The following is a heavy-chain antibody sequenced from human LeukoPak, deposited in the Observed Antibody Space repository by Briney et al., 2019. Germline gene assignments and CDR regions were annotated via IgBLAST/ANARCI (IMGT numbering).Heavy chain of an antibody. D-gene: IGHD2-21*02. CDR1: GFTFSSYA. CDR2: ISGSGGIT. Sequence: GGSLRLSCAASGFTFSSYAMSWVRQAPGKGLEWVSTISGSGGITYYADSVKGRFTISRDTSKNTLYLQMNSLRAEDTAVYYCAKKTANNAFDIWGQGTMVTVSS. V-gene: IGHV3-23*01. J-gene: IGHJ3*02. CDR3: AKKTANNAFDI.